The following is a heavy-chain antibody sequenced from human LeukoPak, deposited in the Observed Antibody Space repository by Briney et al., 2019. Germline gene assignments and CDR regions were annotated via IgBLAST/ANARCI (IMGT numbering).Heavy chain of an antibody. V-gene: IGHV3-11*01. Sequence: GGSLRLSCAASGFTFSDYYMSWIRQAPGKGLEWVSYISSSGSTIYYADSVKGRFTISRDNAKNSLYLQMNSLRAEDTAVYYCARVGLEYCSSTSCLYFDYWGQGILVTVSS. CDR3: ARVGLEYCSSTSCLYFDY. CDR1: GFTFSDYY. D-gene: IGHD2-2*01. J-gene: IGHJ4*02. CDR2: ISSSGSTI.